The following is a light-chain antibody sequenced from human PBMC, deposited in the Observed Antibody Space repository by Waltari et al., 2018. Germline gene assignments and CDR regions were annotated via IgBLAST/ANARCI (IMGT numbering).Light chain of an antibody. V-gene: IGLV1-44*01. J-gene: IGLJ1*01. CDR1: SPNIGVNV. CDR3: AVWDDNLSGVV. CDR2: TND. Sequence: QSVLTQPPSASGTPGQRVTISCSGSSPNIGVNVVNWYQHFPGTAPRLLIFTNDQRPSGVPDRFSGSKSGTSASLAISGLQSEDEADYYCAVWDDNLSGVVFGAGTKVAVL.